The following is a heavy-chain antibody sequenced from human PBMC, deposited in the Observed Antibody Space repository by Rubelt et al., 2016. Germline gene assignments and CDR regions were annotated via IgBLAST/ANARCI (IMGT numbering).Heavy chain of an antibody. J-gene: IGHJ4*02. CDR2: INHSGST. CDR1: GGSFSGYY. D-gene: IGHD2-8*01. Sequence: QVQLQESGPGLLKPSETLSLTCAVYGGSFSGYYWSWIRQPPGKGLEWIGEINHSGSTNYNPSLRSRVTISVDTSKNQFSLKLSSVTAADTAVYYCARGYCTNGVCYGGDYWGQGTLVTVSS. CDR3: ARGYCTNGVCYGGDY. V-gene: IGHV4-34*01.